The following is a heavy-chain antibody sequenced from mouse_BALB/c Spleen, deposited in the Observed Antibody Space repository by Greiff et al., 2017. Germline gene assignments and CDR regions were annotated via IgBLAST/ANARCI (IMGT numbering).Heavy chain of an antibody. CDR1: GFSLTSYG. Sequence: VQLVESGPGLVQPSQSLSITCTVSGFSLTSYGVHWVRQSPGKGLEWLGVIWSGGSTDYNAAFISRLSISKDNSKSQVFFKMNSLQANDTAIYYCATPLYYGSSYGAMDYWGQGTSVTVSS. CDR2: IWSGGST. D-gene: IGHD1-1*01. J-gene: IGHJ4*01. CDR3: ATPLYYGSSYGAMDY. V-gene: IGHV2-2*02.